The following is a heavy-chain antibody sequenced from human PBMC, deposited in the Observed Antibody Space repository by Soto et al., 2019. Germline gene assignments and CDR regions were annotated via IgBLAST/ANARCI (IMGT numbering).Heavy chain of an antibody. J-gene: IGHJ6*02. D-gene: IGHD2-2*01. V-gene: IGHV1-18*01. Sequence: GPEVKTPGASVKVSCKTSGYTFTSYGITWVRQAPGQGLEWMGWISGFNGKTKYVQKFQGRVTMTTDTSTSTAYMELRSLKSDDAAVYYCARDVVLVPTTMDVWGQGTTVTVSS. CDR3: ARDVVLVPTTMDV. CDR1: GYTFTSYG. CDR2: ISGFNGKT.